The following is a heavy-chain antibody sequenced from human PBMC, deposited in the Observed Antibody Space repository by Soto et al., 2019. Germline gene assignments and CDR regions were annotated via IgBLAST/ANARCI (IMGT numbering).Heavy chain of an antibody. CDR2: IFSDGISK. V-gene: IGHV3-30*18. CDR1: GFTFNYYA. CDR3: AKERRLTGYYFDT. J-gene: IGHJ4*02. D-gene: IGHD1-20*01. Sequence: QVQLVESGGGVVQPGRSLRLSCAASGFTFNYYAMHWVRQAPGKGLEWVAGIFSDGISKYYVDSVKGRFTISRDNSNNTLYLQMSSLRTEDTAVYFCAKERRLTGYYFDTWGQGTLVTVSS.